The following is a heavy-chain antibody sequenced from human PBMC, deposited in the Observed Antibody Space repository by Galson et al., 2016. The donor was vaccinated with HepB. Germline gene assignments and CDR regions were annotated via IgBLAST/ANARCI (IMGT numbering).Heavy chain of an antibody. D-gene: IGHD4/OR15-4a*01. CDR2: TYYRSKWYN. J-gene: IGHJ6*02. CDR3: TRGWAKPV. Sequence: CAISGDSVSSNSAAWNWIRQSPSRGLEWLGRTYYRSKWYNDYAVSVKSRITIDIDTSKNQFSLQLTSVTPEDTAVYYCTRGWAKPVWGQGTTVTVSS. V-gene: IGHV6-1*01. CDR1: GDSVSSNSAA.